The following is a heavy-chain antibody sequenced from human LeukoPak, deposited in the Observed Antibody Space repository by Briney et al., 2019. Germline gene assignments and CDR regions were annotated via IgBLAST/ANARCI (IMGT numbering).Heavy chain of an antibody. CDR1: GFTFSSYA. Sequence: GGSLRPSCAASGFTFSSYAMSWVRQAPGKGLEWVSAISGSGGSTYYADSVKGRFTISRDNSKNTLYLQMNSLRAEDTAVYYCAKDQFDTAHEKNPGFIPCLYGMDVWGQGTTVTVSS. CDR2: ISGSGGST. J-gene: IGHJ6*02. CDR3: AKDQFDTAHEKNPGFIPCLYGMDV. D-gene: IGHD5-18*01. V-gene: IGHV3-23*01.